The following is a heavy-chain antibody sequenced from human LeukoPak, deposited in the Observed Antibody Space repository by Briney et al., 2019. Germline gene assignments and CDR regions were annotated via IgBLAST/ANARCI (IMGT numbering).Heavy chain of an antibody. CDR3: AREDGRWELHY. CDR1: GFTFSSYA. Sequence: PGGSLRLSCAASGFTFSSYAMHWVRQAPGKGLEYVSAISSNGGGTYYANSVKGRFTISRDNSKNTPYLQMGSLRVEDMAVYYCAREDGRWELHYWGQGTLVTVSS. CDR2: ISSNGGGT. V-gene: IGHV3-64*01. D-gene: IGHD1-26*01. J-gene: IGHJ4*02.